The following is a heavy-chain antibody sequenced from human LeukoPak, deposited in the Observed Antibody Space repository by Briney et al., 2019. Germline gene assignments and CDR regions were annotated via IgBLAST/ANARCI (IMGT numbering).Heavy chain of an antibody. J-gene: IGHJ4*02. V-gene: IGHV1-46*01. CDR3: ARRAAGTGYFDY. CDR2: INPSGGST. CDR1: GYTFTSYY. Sequence: GASVTVSCKASGYTFTSYYMHWVRQAPGQGLEWMGIINPSGGSTSYAQKFQGRVTMTRDTSTSTVYMELSSLRSEDTAVYYCARRAAGTGYFDYWGQGTLVTVSS. D-gene: IGHD6-13*01.